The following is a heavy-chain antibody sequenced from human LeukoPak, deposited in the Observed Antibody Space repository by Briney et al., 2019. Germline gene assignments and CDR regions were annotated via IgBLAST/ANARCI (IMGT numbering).Heavy chain of an antibody. CDR2: TYYRSKWYN. V-gene: IGHV6-1*01. Sequence: SQTLSLTCVISGDSVSSNSAAWHWIRQSPSRGLEWLGRTYYRSKWYNDYAVSVKSRITINPDTSKNQFSLQLNSVTPEDTAVYYCAREGYSGYDYFDYWGQGTLVTVSS. CDR3: AREGYSGYDYFDY. D-gene: IGHD5-12*01. CDR1: GDSVSSNSAA. J-gene: IGHJ4*02.